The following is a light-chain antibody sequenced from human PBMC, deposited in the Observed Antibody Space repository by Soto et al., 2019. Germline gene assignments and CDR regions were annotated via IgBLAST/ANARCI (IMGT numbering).Light chain of an antibody. Sequence: DIQMTQSPSSLSASVGDRVTITCRASQSISSYLNWYQQKPGKAPKLLIYAASSLQSGVPSRFSGTGSGTDFTLTISSLQPEDFAQYYCQQSYSTLWTFGQGTKVEIK. J-gene: IGKJ1*01. CDR1: QSISSY. CDR3: QQSYSTLWT. V-gene: IGKV1-39*01. CDR2: AAS.